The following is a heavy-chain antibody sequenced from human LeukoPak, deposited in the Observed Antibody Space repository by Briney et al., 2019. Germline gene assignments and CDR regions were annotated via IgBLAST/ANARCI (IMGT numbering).Heavy chain of an antibody. J-gene: IGHJ4*02. Sequence: SETLSLTCTVSGGSISSYYWSWIRQPPGKGLEWIGYIYSSGSTKYNSSLKSRVTISVDTSKNQFSLKLSSVTAADTVVYYCARSGGYSSPQNYWGQGTLVTVSS. CDR2: IYSSGST. CDR1: GGSISSYY. D-gene: IGHD6-19*01. CDR3: ARSGGYSSPQNY. V-gene: IGHV4-59*01.